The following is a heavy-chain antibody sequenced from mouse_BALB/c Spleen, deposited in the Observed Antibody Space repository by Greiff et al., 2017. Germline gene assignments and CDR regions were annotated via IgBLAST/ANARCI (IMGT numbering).Heavy chain of an antibody. D-gene: IGHD3-3*01. CDR2: ISSGSSTI. V-gene: IGHV5-17*02. Sequence: EVKLQESGGGLVQPGGSRKLSCAASGFTFSSFGMHWVRQAPEKGLEWVAYISSGSSTIYYADTVKGRFTISRDNPKNTLFLQMTSLRSEDTAMYYCARSGLGDWYFDVWGAGTTVTVSS. J-gene: IGHJ1*01. CDR3: ARSGLGDWYFDV. CDR1: GFTFSSFG.